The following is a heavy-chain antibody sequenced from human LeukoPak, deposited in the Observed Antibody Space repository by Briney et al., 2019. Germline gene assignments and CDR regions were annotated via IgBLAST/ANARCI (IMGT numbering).Heavy chain of an antibody. V-gene: IGHV3-23*01. CDR3: AKDRDSVVVPAAYAYFDY. J-gene: IGHJ4*02. D-gene: IGHD2-2*01. Sequence: PGGSLRLSCAASVFTFSSYAMSWVRHAPGKGLEWVSAISGSGGSTYYADSVKGRLTISRDNSKNTLYLQMNSQRAEDTAVYYCAKDRDSVVVPAAYAYFDYWGQGTLVIVSS. CDR1: VFTFSSYA. CDR2: ISGSGGST.